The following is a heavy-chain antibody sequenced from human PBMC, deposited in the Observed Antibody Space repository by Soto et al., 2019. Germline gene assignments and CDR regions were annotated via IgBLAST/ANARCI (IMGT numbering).Heavy chain of an antibody. D-gene: IGHD6-19*01. CDR2: IYYSGST. CDR1: GGSISSYY. V-gene: IGHV4-59*08. J-gene: IGHJ4*02. CDR3: AKGIAVAGTSYYFDY. Sequence: SETLSLTCNVPGGSISSYYWCWIRQPPGKGLEWIGYIYYSGSTNYNPSLKSRVTISVDTSKNQFSLKLSSVTAADTAVYYCAKGIAVAGTSYYFDYWGQGTLVTVSS.